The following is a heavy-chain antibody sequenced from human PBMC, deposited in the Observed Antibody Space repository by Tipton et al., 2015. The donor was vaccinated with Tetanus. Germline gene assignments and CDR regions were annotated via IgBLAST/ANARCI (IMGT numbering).Heavy chain of an antibody. J-gene: IGHJ6*02. D-gene: IGHD3-10*01. V-gene: IGHV4-34*01. CDR2: INYDGST. Sequence: TLSLTCAVYGGTFNNYLWTWIRQPPGKGLEWIGEINYDGSTNYSPSLKSRVTLSLDTTKKQVSLKLSSVTAADTAVYYCARGDYYGSGTYDVWGQGTTVTVPS. CDR1: GGTFNNYL. CDR3: ARGDYYGSGTYDV.